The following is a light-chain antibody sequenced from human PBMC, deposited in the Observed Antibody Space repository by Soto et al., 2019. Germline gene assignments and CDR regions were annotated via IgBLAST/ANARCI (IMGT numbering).Light chain of an antibody. Sequence: EIVLTQSPGTLSLSPGERATRSCRASQSVSSSYLAWYQQKPGHAPRLLIYGASSRATGSPDRFSGSGSGTDFTLTISRLEPEDFAVYYCQQYDNSPFTFGGGTKVEIK. CDR2: GAS. CDR3: QQYDNSPFT. V-gene: IGKV3-20*01. CDR1: QSVSSSY. J-gene: IGKJ4*01.